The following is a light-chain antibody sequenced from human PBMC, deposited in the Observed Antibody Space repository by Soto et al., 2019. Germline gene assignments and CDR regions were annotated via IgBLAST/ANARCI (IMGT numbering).Light chain of an antibody. J-gene: IGKJ1*01. V-gene: IGKV3-20*01. CDR2: GAS. Sequence: EVVMTQSPATLSVSPGESATLSSRASQSVSINLAWFQQKPGQAPRLLIYGASSRATGIPDRFSGSGSGPDFTLTISRLEPEDFAVYFCQHYGSSPWTFGQGTKVDIK. CDR3: QHYGSSPWT. CDR1: QSVSIN.